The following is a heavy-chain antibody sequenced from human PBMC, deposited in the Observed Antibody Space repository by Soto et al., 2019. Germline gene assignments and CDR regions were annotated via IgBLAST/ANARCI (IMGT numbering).Heavy chain of an antibody. CDR1: GYTSTGYY. V-gene: IGHV1-2*04. Sequence: ASVKVSCKASGYTSTGYYIHWVRQAPGQGLEWMGWINPNSGGTNYAQKFQGWVTMTRDTSISTAYMDLSRLTSDDTAVYYCASGKKQQLDGALDYWGQGTLVTVSS. D-gene: IGHD6-13*01. J-gene: IGHJ4*02. CDR2: INPNSGGT. CDR3: ASGKKQQLDGALDY.